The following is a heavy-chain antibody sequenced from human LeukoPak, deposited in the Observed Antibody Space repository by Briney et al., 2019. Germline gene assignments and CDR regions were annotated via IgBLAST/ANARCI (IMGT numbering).Heavy chain of an antibody. J-gene: IGHJ4*02. Sequence: GRSLRLPCAASGFTFSSYGMHWVRQAPGKGLEWVAVISYDGSNKYYADSVKGRSTISRDNSKNTLYLQMNSLRAEDTAVYYCAKEMTTVTTFSLDYWGQGTLVTVSS. CDR1: GFTFSSYG. D-gene: IGHD4-17*01. CDR2: ISYDGSNK. CDR3: AKEMTTVTTFSLDY. V-gene: IGHV3-30*18.